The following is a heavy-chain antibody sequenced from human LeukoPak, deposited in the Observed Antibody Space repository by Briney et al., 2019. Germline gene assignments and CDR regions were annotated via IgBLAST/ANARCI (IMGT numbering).Heavy chain of an antibody. CDR3: ARRAVAYYYYYYMYV. CDR2: MNPNSGNT. Sequence: ASVKVSCKASVYTFTSYDINEVRQATGQGREGMGWMNPNSGNTGYAQNFQGRVNITSNTSIRTAYMDLSSLRSDDTAVYYCARRAVAYYYYYYMYVRGKGTTVTVS. V-gene: IGHV1-8*03. J-gene: IGHJ6*03. CDR1: VYTFTSYD. D-gene: IGHD6-19*01.